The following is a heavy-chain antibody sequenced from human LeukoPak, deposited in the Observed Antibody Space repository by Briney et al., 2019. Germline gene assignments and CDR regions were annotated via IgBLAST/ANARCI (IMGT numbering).Heavy chain of an antibody. CDR2: ISSSSSYI. CDR3: AREGRDYYYGMDV. J-gene: IGHJ6*02. CDR1: GFTFSSYS. Sequence: GGSLRLSCAASGFTFSSYSMNWVRQAPGKGLEWVSSISSSSSYIYYADSVKGRFTISRDNAKNTLYLQMNSLRAEDTAVYYCAREGRDYYYGMDVWGQGTTVTVSS. V-gene: IGHV3-21*01.